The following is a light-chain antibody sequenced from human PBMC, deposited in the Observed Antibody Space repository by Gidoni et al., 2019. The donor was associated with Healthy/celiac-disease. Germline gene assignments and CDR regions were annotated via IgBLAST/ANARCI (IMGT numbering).Light chain of an antibody. CDR1: QGISSY. V-gene: IGKV1-39*01. CDR2: AAS. CDR3: QQSYSTPFT. J-gene: IGKJ3*01. Sequence: DMQMTQSPSPLSASVGDRVTITCRASQGISSYLNWYQQKPGKAPKLLIYAASSLQSGVPSRFSGSGSGTDFTLTISSLQPEDFATYYCQQSYSTPFTFGPGTKVEIK.